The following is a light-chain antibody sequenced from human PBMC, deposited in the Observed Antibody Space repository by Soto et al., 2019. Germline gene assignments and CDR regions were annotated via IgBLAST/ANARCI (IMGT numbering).Light chain of an antibody. V-gene: IGKV1-9*01. CDR3: QHLKSYPGA. CDR1: QGINSF. Sequence: DIQLTQSPFYLSASVGDRVTITCRASQGINSFLAWYQQQPGKAPKLLIHTASTLQIGVPSRFSGSGSGTEFTLTISSLQPEDFATYYCQHLKSYPGAFGGGTKVEIK. CDR2: TAS. J-gene: IGKJ4*01.